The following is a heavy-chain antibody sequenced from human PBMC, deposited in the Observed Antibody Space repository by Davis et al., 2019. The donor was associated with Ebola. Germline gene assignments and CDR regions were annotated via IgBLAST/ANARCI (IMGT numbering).Heavy chain of an antibody. Sequence: PGGSLRLSCAASGVTLSSCAVSWVRQSPGEGLEWVSGIGSDTATHYADSVRGRFTISRDDSKNTLFLQMDSLRAEDTAVYYCAKDLFWWSAADVWGQGTTVIVSS. J-gene: IGHJ6*02. D-gene: IGHD2-8*02. CDR3: AKDLFWWSAADV. CDR1: GVTLSSCA. CDR2: IGSDTAT. V-gene: IGHV3-23*01.